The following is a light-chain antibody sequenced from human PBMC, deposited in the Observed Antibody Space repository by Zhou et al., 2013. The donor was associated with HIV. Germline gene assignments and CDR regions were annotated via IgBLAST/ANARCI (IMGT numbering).Light chain of an antibody. J-gene: IGKJ2*01. CDR2: KAS. CDR1: QSISSW. Sequence: EILMTQSPSTLSASVGDRVTITCRASQSISSWLAWYQQKPGKAPKLLIYKASSLESGVPSRFSGSGSGTDFTLTINGLRPEDFATYYCLHDYNYPRTFGQGTKLEIK. V-gene: IGKV1-5*03. CDR3: LHDYNYPRT.